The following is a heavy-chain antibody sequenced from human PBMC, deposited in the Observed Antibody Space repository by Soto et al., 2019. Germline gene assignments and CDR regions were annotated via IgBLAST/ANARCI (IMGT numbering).Heavy chain of an antibody. CDR1: GYTFTSYG. V-gene: IGHV1-18*01. Sequence: QVHLVQSGAEVKKPGASVKVSCKASGYTFTSYGITWVRQAPGQGLEWMGWISAHNGNTDYAQKPQGRVIVTRDTSTSTAYMELRSLISAATAVSYCARGRDGDSWGQGALVTVSS. CDR2: ISAHNGNT. J-gene: IGHJ4*02. CDR3: ARGRDGDS.